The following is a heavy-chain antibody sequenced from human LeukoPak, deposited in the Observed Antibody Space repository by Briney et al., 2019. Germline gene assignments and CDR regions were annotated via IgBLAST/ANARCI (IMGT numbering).Heavy chain of an antibody. J-gene: IGHJ4*02. CDR1: GGSISSYY. D-gene: IGHD3-16*02. CDR2: IKQDGSEK. Sequence: ETLSLTCTVSGGSISSYYWSWIRQPPGKGLEWVANIKQDGSEKYYVDSVKGRFTISRDNAKNSLYLQMNSLAAEDTAVYYCARWYDYLWGSFRYHYFDYWGRGTLVTVSS. V-gene: IGHV3-7*03. CDR3: ARWYDYLWGSFRYHYFDY.